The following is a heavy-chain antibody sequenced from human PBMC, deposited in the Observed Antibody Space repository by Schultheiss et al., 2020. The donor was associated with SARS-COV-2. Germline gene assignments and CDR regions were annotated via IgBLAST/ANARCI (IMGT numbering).Heavy chain of an antibody. J-gene: IGHJ6*02. V-gene: IGHV3-48*04. CDR3: ARVPFYDILTGINYYYGMDV. D-gene: IGHD3-9*01. CDR1: GFTFSSYW. Sequence: GESLISCAASGFTFSSYWMHWVRQAPGKGLVWVSYISSSGSTIYYADSVKGRFTISRDNAKNSLYLQMNSLRAEDTAVYYCARVPFYDILTGINYYYGMDVWGQGTTVTVSS. CDR2: ISSSGSTI.